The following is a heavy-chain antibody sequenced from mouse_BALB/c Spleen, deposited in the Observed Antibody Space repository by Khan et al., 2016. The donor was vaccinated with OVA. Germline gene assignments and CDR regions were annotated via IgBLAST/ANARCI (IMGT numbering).Heavy chain of an antibody. D-gene: IGHD2-10*01. J-gene: IGHJ4*01. CDR2: IWSDGST. CDR1: GFSLTNYG. Sequence: QVQLKESGPGLVAPSQSLSITCTISGFSLTNYGVHWVRQPPGKGLEWLVVIWSDGSTTYNSALKSSLTISKDNSERQVFLKMNSLQTDDTAMYFCARQPYYHYNIMDYWGQGTSVTVSA. CDR3: ARQPYYHYNIMDY. V-gene: IGHV2-6-1*01.